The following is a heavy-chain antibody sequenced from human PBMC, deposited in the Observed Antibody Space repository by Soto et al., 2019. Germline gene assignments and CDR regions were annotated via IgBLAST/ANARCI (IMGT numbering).Heavy chain of an antibody. V-gene: IGHV1-46*01. Sequence: QVQLVQSGAEVRKPGASVKVVCKASGYTFGSQYVHWVRQAPGQALEWMGIINPSPGSTSYAEKFQGRVTMTRGTSTSTVYMGMSSLSSEDTATYYGARSDCHIASCFARCFYTMDVWGQGTTVTVSS. CDR3: ARSDCHIASCFARCFYTMDV. CDR2: INPSPGST. D-gene: IGHD2-2*01. CDR1: GYTFGSQY. J-gene: IGHJ6*02.